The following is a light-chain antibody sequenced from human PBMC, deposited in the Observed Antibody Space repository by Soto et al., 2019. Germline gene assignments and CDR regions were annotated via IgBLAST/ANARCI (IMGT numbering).Light chain of an antibody. CDR1: SVHNNYI. CDR2: VEASGTY. J-gene: IGLJ2*01. CDR3: ETWDNDTRV. Sequence: QSVLTQSSSASASLGSSVKLTCTLSSVHNNYIIAWHQQHPGKAPRFLMTVEASGTYNKGSGIPDRFSGSSSGADRYLTISNLQSEDEAQYYCETWDNDTRVFGGGTKLTVL. V-gene: IGLV4-60*03.